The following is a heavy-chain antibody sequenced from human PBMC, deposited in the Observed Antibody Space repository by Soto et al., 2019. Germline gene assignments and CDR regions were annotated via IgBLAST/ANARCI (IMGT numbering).Heavy chain of an antibody. CDR1: GFTFSSYS. CDR3: AVAVAGPTAIGY. V-gene: IGHV3-74*01. CDR2: INSDGSST. J-gene: IGHJ4*02. D-gene: IGHD6-19*01. Sequence: GGSLRLSCAASGFTFSSYSMNWVRQAPGKGLVWVSRINSDGSSTSYAGSVKGRFTISRDNAKNTLYLQMNSLRAEDTAVYYCAVAVAGPTAIGYWGQGTLVTVSS.